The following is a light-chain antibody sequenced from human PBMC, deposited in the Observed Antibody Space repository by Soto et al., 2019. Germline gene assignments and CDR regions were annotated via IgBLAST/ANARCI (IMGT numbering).Light chain of an antibody. Sequence: QAVVTQPPSASGTPGQRVTISCSGSSSNIGSNTVNWYQQLPGTAPKHLIYSNNQRPSGVPDRFSGSKSGTSASLAISGLESEDEAGYYCAAWDDSLNGPWVFGGGTKLTVL. J-gene: IGLJ3*02. CDR3: AAWDDSLNGPWV. CDR1: SSNIGSNT. CDR2: SNN. V-gene: IGLV1-44*01.